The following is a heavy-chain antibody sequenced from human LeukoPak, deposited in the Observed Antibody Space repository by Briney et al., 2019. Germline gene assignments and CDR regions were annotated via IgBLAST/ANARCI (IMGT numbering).Heavy chain of an antibody. J-gene: IGHJ4*02. D-gene: IGHD3-22*01. V-gene: IGHV4-34*01. CDR1: GGSFSGYY. CDR3: AGRRRDDSSGYYDY. CDR2: INHSGST. Sequence: PSETLSLTCAVYGGSFSGYYWSWIRQPPGKGLEWIGEINHSGSTNYNPSLKSRVTISVDTSKNQSSLKLSSVTAADTAVYYCAGRRRDDSSGYYDYWGQGTLVTVSS.